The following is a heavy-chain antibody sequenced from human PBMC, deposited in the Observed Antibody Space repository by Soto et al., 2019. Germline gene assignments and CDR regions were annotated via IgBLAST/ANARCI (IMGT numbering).Heavy chain of an antibody. J-gene: IGHJ4*02. V-gene: IGHV1-69*13. CDR2: IIPIFGTA. Sequence: SVKVSCKASGGTFSSYAISWVRQAPGQGLEWMGGIIPIFGTANYAQKFQGRVTITADESTSTAYMELSSLRSEDTAVYYCARGVIKMTTVTGFDYWGQGTMVTVSS. CDR3: ARGVIKMTTVTGFDY. D-gene: IGHD4-17*01. CDR1: GGTFSSYA.